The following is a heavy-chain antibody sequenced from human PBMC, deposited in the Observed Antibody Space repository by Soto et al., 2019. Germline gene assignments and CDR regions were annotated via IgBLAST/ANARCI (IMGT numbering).Heavy chain of an antibody. CDR2: TSAYNGNT. Sequence: QVQLVQSGAEVKKPGASVKVSCKASGYTFTSYGITWVRQAPGQGLEWMGCTSAYNGNTNYAQKLHGRVTMTTATSTSTAYMELRRLRSDDTAVYFCTRDRHSASGSGFNPTSWFYLWGQGSLVTVSS. D-gene: IGHD6-19*01. CDR3: TRDRHSASGSGFNPTSWFYL. CDR1: GYTFTSYG. J-gene: IGHJ5*02. V-gene: IGHV1-18*01.